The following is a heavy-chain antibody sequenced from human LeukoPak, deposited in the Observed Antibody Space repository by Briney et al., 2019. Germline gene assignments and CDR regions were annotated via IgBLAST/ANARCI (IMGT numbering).Heavy chain of an antibody. V-gene: IGHV4-38-2*02. CDR1: GYSISSGYY. CDR2: FYHSGGT. J-gene: IGHJ5*02. D-gene: IGHD2-2*01. Sequence: SENLSLTCTVSGYSISSGYYWGWIRQPPGKGLEGVGSFYHSGGTYYNPSLKSRVTLSVDTSKNQFSLKLGPVTAADTAVYFCARTSEYCSSTSCYAFHWFDP. CDR3: ARTSEYCSSTSCYAFHWFDP.